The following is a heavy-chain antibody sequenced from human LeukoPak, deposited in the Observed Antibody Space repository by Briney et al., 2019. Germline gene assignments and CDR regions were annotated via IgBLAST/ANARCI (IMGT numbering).Heavy chain of an antibody. V-gene: IGHV3-21*01. CDR3: ARVSTHCSGASCYPKQFDY. CDR1: GFTFGSYD. CDR2: ISSSSSYI. J-gene: IGHJ4*02. D-gene: IGHD2-15*01. Sequence: GGSLRLSCAASGFTFGSYDLSWVRQAPGKGLEWVSSISSSSSYIYYADSVKGRFTISRDNAKNSLYLQMNSLRAEDTAVYYCARVSTHCSGASCYPKQFDYWGQGTLVTVSS.